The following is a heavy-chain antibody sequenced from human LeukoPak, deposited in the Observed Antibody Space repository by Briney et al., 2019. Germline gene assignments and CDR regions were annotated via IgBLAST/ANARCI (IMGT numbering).Heavy chain of an antibody. CDR1: GFTFSSYA. V-gene: IGHV3-23*01. CDR2: ISGSGGST. Sequence: GGSPRLSCAASGFTFSSYAMSWVRQAPGKGLEWVSAISGSGGSTYYADSVKGRFTISRDNAKNSLYLQMNSLRAEDTALYYCAKDSGRGSGSYYGYYYYGMDVWGQGTTVTVSS. CDR3: AKDSGRGSGSYYGYYYYGMDV. D-gene: IGHD3-10*01. J-gene: IGHJ6*02.